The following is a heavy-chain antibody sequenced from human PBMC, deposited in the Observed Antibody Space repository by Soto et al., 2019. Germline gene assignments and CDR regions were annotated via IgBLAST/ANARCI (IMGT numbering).Heavy chain of an antibody. CDR3: ARDLVGGNSLFDY. CDR2: ISSSSSYI. Sequence: EVQLVESGGGLVKPGGSLRLSCAASGFTFSSYSMNWVRQAPGKGLEWVSSISSSSSYIYYADSVKGRFTISRDNAKNSLYLQMNSLRAEDTAVYYCARDLVGGNSLFDYWGQGTLVTVSS. D-gene: IGHD2-21*02. J-gene: IGHJ4*02. V-gene: IGHV3-21*01. CDR1: GFTFSSYS.